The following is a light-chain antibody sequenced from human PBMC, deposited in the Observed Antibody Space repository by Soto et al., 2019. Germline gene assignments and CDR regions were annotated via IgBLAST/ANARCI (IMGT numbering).Light chain of an antibody. CDR1: QDIRTS. CDR3: QHYNNLPPFT. Sequence: DIQMTQSPLSLSASVGARVSITCQASQDIRTSLSWFQHEPGRAPKLLIYGASYLETGVPSRFRGSGSGTDFTFTITSLQPEDIATYYCQHYNNLPPFTFGPGTIVDIK. J-gene: IGKJ3*01. CDR2: GAS. V-gene: IGKV1-33*01.